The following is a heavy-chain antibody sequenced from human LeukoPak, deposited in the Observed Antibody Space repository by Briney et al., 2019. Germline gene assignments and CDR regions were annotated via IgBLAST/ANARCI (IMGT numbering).Heavy chain of an antibody. D-gene: IGHD3-16*01. V-gene: IGHV3-7*01. CDR2: IKQDGSEK. CDR1: GFTFSSYW. Sequence: GGSLRLSCAASGFTFSSYWMNWVRQAPGKGLEWVANIKQDGSEKNYVDSVKGGFTISRDNAKNSLYLQMNSLRAEDTAVYYCARSYAGAFDYWGQGTLVTVSS. CDR3: ARSYAGAFDY. J-gene: IGHJ4*02.